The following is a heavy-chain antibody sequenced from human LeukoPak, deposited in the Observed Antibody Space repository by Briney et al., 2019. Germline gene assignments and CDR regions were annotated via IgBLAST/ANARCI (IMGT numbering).Heavy chain of an antibody. D-gene: IGHD2-15*01. CDR2: ISSSSSYI. J-gene: IGHJ6*02. CDR1: GFTFSSYS. Sequence: GGSLRLSCAASGFTFSSYSMNWVRQAPGKGLEWVSSISSSSSYIYYADSVKGRFTISRDNAKNSLYLQMNSLRAEDTAVYYCARDSFGVVISPGGMDVWGQGTTVTVSS. CDR3: ARDSFGVVISPGGMDV. V-gene: IGHV3-21*01.